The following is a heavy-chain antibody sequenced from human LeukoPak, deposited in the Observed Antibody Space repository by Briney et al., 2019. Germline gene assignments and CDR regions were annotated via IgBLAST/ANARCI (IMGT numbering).Heavy chain of an antibody. Sequence: GASVKVSCKASGYSFISYGISWVRQAPGQGLEWMGWISGHNGQTSYAQKLQGRVTMTTETSTSTVYMELRSLRSDDTAVYYCARWGPDFWSDYYPFDYWGQGTLVIVFS. D-gene: IGHD3-3*01. V-gene: IGHV1-18*01. CDR2: ISGHNGQT. CDR1: GYSFISYG. CDR3: ARWGPDFWSDYYPFDY. J-gene: IGHJ4*02.